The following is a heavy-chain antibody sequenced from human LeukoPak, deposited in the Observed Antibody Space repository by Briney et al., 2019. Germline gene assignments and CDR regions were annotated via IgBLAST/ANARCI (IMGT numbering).Heavy chain of an antibody. Sequence: PGGSLRLSCGASGFSFSTYGMHWVRQAPGKGLEWVAVIWHDGSNKYYADSVKGRFTISRDNSKNTLFLQMNSLRAEDTGVYYCARDLTYYYGSSAPYWGQGTLVTVSS. CDR1: GFSFSTYG. CDR2: IWHDGSNK. V-gene: IGHV3-33*01. CDR3: ARDLTYYYGSSAPY. D-gene: IGHD3-22*01. J-gene: IGHJ4*02.